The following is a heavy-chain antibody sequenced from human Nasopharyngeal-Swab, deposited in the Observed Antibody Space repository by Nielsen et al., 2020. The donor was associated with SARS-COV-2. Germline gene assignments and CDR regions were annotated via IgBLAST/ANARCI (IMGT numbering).Heavy chain of an antibody. CDR3: ARDVGKPDMCCPRRDYGMDV. V-gene: IGHV1-46*01. CDR2: INPGAGST. D-gene: IGHD1-26*01. CDR1: GYTFTSHY. J-gene: IGHJ6*02. Sequence: ASVQVSCKASGYTFTSHYMHWVRQAPGQGLEWMGIINPGAGSTGHAQKLQGRVTMTRDTSTRTVYMELRSLRSEDTAVYYCARDVGKPDMCCPRRDYGMDVWGQGTTVTVSS.